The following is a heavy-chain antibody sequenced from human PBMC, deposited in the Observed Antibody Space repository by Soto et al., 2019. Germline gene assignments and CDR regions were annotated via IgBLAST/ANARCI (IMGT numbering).Heavy chain of an antibody. CDR3: ARGINYYASGDDAFDI. CDR1: GYTFTSYD. V-gene: IGHV1-8*01. Sequence: QVQLVQSGAEVKKPGASVKVSCKASGYTFTSYDINWVRQATGQGLEWMGWMNPNSGNTGYAQKFRGRVTMTRNTSISADYMELSSLRSEDTAVYYCARGINYYASGDDAFDIWGQGTMVTVSS. D-gene: IGHD3-10*01. CDR2: MNPNSGNT. J-gene: IGHJ3*02.